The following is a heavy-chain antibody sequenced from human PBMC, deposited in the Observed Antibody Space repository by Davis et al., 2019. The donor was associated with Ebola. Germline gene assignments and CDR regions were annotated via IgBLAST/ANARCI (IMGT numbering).Heavy chain of an antibody. CDR1: GFTFSTSD. V-gene: IGHV3-13*01. D-gene: IGHD3-16*01. J-gene: IGHJ4*02. CDR3: ASALGGGDD. Sequence: GGSLRLSCAASGFTFSTSDIPWVRHPPGNCRGTVSGIGTYAGTYYPGSVKGRFTVSRVNAKNSLHLQMNSLRADDPAVYYCASALGGGDDWGQGTLVSVSS. CDR2: IGTYAGT.